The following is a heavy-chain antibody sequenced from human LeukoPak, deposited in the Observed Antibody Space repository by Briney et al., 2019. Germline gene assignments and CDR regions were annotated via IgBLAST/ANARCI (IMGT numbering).Heavy chain of an antibody. CDR2: INPYSGDT. Sequence: ASVKVSCKASGYTFTGYLIHWVRQAPGQGLEWMGRINPYSGDTNLAHIFQGRVTITRDTSITTADMDQSSLTPGDTAVYLCARDQGSLTRSWYTGYWGQGNQVPVSS. CDR1: GYTFTGYL. J-gene: IGHJ1*01. CDR3: ARDQGSLTRSWYTGY. V-gene: IGHV1-2*06. D-gene: IGHD6-13*01.